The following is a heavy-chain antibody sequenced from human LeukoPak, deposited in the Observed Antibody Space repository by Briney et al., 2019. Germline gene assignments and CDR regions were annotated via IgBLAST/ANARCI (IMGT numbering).Heavy chain of an antibody. V-gene: IGHV3-23*01. CDR3: ARDPYSSSWYDAFDI. CDR2: ISGSGGST. D-gene: IGHD6-13*01. CDR1: GFTFSSYS. J-gene: IGHJ3*02. Sequence: GGSLRLSCAASGFTFSSYSMNWVRQAPGKGLEWVSAISGSGGSTYYADSVKGRFTISRDNSKNTLYLQMNSLRAEDTAVYYCARDPYSSSWYDAFDIWGQGTMVTVS.